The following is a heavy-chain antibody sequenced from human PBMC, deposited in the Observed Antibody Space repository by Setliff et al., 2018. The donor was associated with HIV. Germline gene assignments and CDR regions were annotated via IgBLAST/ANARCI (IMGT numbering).Heavy chain of an antibody. CDR3: ARDNGGPAFDY. D-gene: IGHD1-20*01. V-gene: IGHV4-4*09. Sequence: PSETLSLTCTVSGGSISSYYWSWIRQPPGKGLEWIGYIYTSGSTNYNPSLKSRVTMSVDTSKNQFSLKLSSVTAADTAVYYCARDNGGPAFDYWGQGTLVTVSS. CDR1: GGSISSYY. J-gene: IGHJ4*02. CDR2: IYTSGST.